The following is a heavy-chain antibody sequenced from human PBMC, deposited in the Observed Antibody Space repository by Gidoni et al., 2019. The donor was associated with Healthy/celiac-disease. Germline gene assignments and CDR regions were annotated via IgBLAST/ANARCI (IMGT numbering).Heavy chain of an antibody. CDR3: ATLVVRDY. V-gene: IGHV3-48*03. CDR2: ISSSGSTI. CDR1: GFTFSSYE. Sequence: EVQLVESGGGLVQPGGSLRLSCAASGFTFSSYELNWGRPAPGKWLEWVSYISSSGSTIYYADSVKGRFTISRDNAKNSLYLQMNSLRAEDTAVYYCATLVVRDYWGQGTLVTVSS. D-gene: IGHD3-22*01. J-gene: IGHJ4*02.